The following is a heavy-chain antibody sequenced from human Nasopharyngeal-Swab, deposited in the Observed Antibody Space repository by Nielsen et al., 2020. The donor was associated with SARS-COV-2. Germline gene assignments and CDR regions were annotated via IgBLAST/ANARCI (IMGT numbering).Heavy chain of an antibody. J-gene: IGHJ2*01. CDR2: IYYSGST. D-gene: IGHD1-26*01. Sequence: SETLSLTCTVSGYSISSGYYWGWIRQPPGKGLEWIGYIYYSGSTNYNPSLKSRVTISVDTSKNQFSLKLSSVTAADTAVYYCARVRGSGSYGDGWYFDLWGRGTLVTVSS. CDR1: GYSISSGYY. V-gene: IGHV4-61*01. CDR3: ARVRGSGSYGDGWYFDL.